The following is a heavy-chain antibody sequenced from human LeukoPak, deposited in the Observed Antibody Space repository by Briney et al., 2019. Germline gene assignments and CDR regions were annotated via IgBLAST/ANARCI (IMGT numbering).Heavy chain of an antibody. CDR3: AREGRVSGYDFDF. CDR2: INSDGFGT. Sequence: GGSLRLSCAASGFTLSSYWMHWVRQAPGEGLVWVSRINSDGFGTTYADSVKGRFTISRDNAKNTLFLQMNSLRVEDTAVYYCAREGRVSGYDFDFWGQETLVTVSS. D-gene: IGHD5-12*01. CDR1: GFTLSSYW. J-gene: IGHJ4*02. V-gene: IGHV3-74*03.